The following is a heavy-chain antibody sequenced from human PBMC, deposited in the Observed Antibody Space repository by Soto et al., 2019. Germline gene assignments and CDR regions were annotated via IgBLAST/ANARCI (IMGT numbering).Heavy chain of an antibody. CDR3: ALVRTTVTTL. CDR2: IYWDDDK. D-gene: IGHD4-17*01. CDR1: GFSLYTSGVG. V-gene: IGHV2-5*02. Sequence: QITLKESGPTVVKPTQTLTLTCTFSGFSLYTSGVGVAWIRQPPGKALEWLALIYWDDDKRYSPSLKSRLTITKDVSKNQVVLIMTNMDPLDTATYYCALVRTTVTTLWGQGTLVTVSS. J-gene: IGHJ4*02.